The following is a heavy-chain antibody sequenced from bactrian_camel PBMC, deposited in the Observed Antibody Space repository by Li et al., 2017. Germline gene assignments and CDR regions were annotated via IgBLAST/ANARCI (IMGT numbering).Heavy chain of an antibody. Sequence: HVQLVESGGGSVQPGGSLRPSCGASGYAYTSYAMGWFRQAAGKKREGVAYIDYDGTTVYAGSVKGRFIISKDNAKNTLYLIIDSLKPEDTAMYFCATDSSLIAREGCTVLGEFLGSWGQGTQVTV. CDR1: GYAYTSYA. J-gene: IGHJ4*01. CDR3: ATDSSLIAREGCTVLGEFLGS. D-gene: IGHD6*01. CDR2: IDYDGTT. V-gene: IGHV3S60*01.